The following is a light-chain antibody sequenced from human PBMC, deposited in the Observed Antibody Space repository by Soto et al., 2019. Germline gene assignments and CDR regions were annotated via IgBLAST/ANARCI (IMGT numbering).Light chain of an antibody. J-gene: IGKJ1*01. Sequence: EIVMTQSPATLSVSRGERAALSCRASQSVDSNLAWYQQKPGQAPRXLIYGASTRATGISARFSGSGSGTEFTLTISGLQSEDFGVYYCQQYNNWWTFGQGTKVDIK. CDR3: QQYNNWWT. CDR1: QSVDSN. V-gene: IGKV3-15*01. CDR2: GAS.